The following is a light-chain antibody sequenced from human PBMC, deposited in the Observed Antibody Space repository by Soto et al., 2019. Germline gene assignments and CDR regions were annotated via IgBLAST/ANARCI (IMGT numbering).Light chain of an antibody. J-gene: IGKJ1*01. CDR1: QSIGRN. CDR2: AAS. CDR3: QHYNSYSEA. Sequence: EIIMTQSPATLSVSPLERATLSCGASQSIGRNLVWCQQKPGQAPRPLIYAASTRATGVPARFSGSGSGTEFTLTISSLQPDDFATYYCQHYNSYSEALGQGTKVDIK. V-gene: IGKV3-15*01.